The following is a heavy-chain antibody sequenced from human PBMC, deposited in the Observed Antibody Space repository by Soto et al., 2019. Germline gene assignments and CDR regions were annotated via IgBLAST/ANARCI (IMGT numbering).Heavy chain of an antibody. CDR1: GYTFTSYG. CDR2: ISAYNGNT. J-gene: IGHJ4*02. CDR3: ARVSIAARPTKTNDY. Sequence: QVQLVQSGAEVKKPGASVKVSCKASGYTFTSYGITWVRQAPGQGLEWMGWISAYNGNTNYAQKLQGRVTKTTDTPTSTAYMELRSLRADDTAVYYCARVSIAARPTKTNDYWGQRTLVTVSS. D-gene: IGHD6-6*01. V-gene: IGHV1-18*01.